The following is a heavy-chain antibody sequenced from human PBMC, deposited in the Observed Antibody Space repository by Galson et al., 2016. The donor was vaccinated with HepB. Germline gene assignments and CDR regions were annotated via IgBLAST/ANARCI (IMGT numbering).Heavy chain of an antibody. J-gene: IGHJ4*02. Sequence: SCKASGYTFTNYAMHWVRQAPGQRLEWMGWINAGNDNTKYSQKFQGRLIITTDTSASTAFMELSCLKSEDTALYYCARDRYSYCDYWGQGTLVTVSS. CDR1: GYTFTNYA. V-gene: IGHV1-3*01. CDR2: INAGNDNT. D-gene: IGHD5-18*01. CDR3: ARDRYSYCDY.